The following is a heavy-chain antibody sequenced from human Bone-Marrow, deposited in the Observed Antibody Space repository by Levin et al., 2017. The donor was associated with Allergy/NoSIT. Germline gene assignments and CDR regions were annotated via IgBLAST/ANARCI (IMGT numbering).Heavy chain of an antibody. CDR1: GFTFSGYA. J-gene: IGHJ4*02. CDR2: ISGSGGTT. V-gene: IGHV3-23*01. D-gene: IGHD2-2*01. Sequence: GGSLRLSCAASGFTFSGYAMSWVRQAPGKGLEWVSFISGSGGTTFYADSVKGRFTISRDNSKKKLYLQMNSLRAEDTALYYCAIQLGPYCSSLSCPSDSWGQAPLVTVSS. CDR3: AIQLGPYCSSLSCPSDS.